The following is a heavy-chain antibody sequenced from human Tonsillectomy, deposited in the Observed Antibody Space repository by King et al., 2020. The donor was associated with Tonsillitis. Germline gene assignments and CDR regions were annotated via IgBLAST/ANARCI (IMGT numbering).Heavy chain of an antibody. CDR1: GFTFSSYG. Sequence: VQLVESGGGVVQPGRSLRLSCAASGFTFSSYGMHWVRQAPGKGLEWVAIISYDGSNKYSADSVKGGFTISRDNSKNTLYLQMNSLRTEDTAVYYCAKDGALGIPTHFDYWGQGTLVTVSS. CDR3: AKDGALGIPTHFDY. CDR2: ISYDGSNK. V-gene: IGHV3-30*18. D-gene: IGHD7-27*01. J-gene: IGHJ4*02.